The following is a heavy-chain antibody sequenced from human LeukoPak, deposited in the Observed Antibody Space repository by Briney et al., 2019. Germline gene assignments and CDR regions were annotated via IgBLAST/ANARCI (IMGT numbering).Heavy chain of an antibody. J-gene: IGHJ6*02. CDR3: ARTRKGVATIWGGHYCYGMDV. D-gene: IGHD5-12*01. Sequence: ASGPALVKPTQTLTLTCTFSGFSLSTSGMCVSWIRQPPGKGLEWLARIDWDDDKYYSTSLKTRLTISKDTSKNQVVLTMTNMDPVDTATYYCARTRKGVATIWGGHYCYGMDVWGQGTTVTVSS. CDR2: IDWDDDK. V-gene: IGHV2-70*11. CDR1: GFSLSTSGMC.